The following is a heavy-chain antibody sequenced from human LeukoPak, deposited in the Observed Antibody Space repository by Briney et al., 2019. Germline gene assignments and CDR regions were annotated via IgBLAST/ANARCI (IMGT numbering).Heavy chain of an antibody. CDR2: ISSSSSYI. CDR3: VRDSYSNYFDY. CDR1: GFTFSSYG. D-gene: IGHD4-11*01. V-gene: IGHV3-21*01. Sequence: KSGGSLRLSCAASGFTFSSYGMHWVRQAPGEGLEWVSFISSSSSYIDYADSVKGRFTISRDNAKNSLYLQMNSLRAEDTAVYYCVRDSYSNYFDYWGQGTLVTVSS. J-gene: IGHJ4*02.